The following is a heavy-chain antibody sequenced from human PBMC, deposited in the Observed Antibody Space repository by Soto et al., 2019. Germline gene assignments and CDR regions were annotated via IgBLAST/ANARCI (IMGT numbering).Heavy chain of an antibody. CDR3: ARDNYYDSSGYYY. CDR1: RFTVSSYW. D-gene: IGHD3-22*01. J-gene: IGHJ4*02. Sequence: GVSLRRSCAASRFTVSSYWMGWVRQAPGKGLEWVANIKQDGSEKYYVDSVKGRFTISRDNAKNSLYRQMNSLRAEDTAVYYCARDNYYDSSGYYYWGQGTLVTASS. V-gene: IGHV3-7*01. CDR2: IKQDGSEK.